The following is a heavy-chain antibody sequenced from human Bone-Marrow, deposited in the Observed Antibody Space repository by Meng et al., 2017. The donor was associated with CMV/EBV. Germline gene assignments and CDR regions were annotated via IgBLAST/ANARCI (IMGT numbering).Heavy chain of an antibody. V-gene: IGHV3-33*01. Sequence: GESLKISCAASGFTFSSYGMHWVRQAPGKGLEWVAVIWYDGSNKYYADSVKGRFTISRDNSKNTLYLQMNSLRAEDTAVYYCARSGYDRNGMDVWGQGTTVTVSS. CDR2: IWYDGSNK. CDR3: ARSGYDRNGMDV. D-gene: IGHD5-12*01. CDR1: GFTFSSYG. J-gene: IGHJ6*02.